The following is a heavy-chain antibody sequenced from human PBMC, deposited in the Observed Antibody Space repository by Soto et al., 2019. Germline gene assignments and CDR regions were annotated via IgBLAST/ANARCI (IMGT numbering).Heavy chain of an antibody. CDR2: INPYRGGT. V-gene: IGHV1-2*02. D-gene: IGHD3-3*01. J-gene: IGHJ4*02. CDR1: GYTFTGYY. Sequence: ASVKVSCKASGYTFTGYYMHWVRQAPGQGLEWMGWINPYRGGTNYVEKFQGRVTMTRDTSISTVYMELSRLRSADTAVYYCARVWSTGYFHFWSQGTLVTVSS. CDR3: ARVWSTGYFHF.